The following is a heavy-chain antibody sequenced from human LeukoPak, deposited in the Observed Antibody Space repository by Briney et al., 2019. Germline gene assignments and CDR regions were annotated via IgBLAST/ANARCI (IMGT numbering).Heavy chain of an antibody. J-gene: IGHJ4*02. V-gene: IGHV4-59*01. Sequence: PSETLSLTCTVSGVSFSIYYWTWIRQPPGKGLEWIGYIYYSGSTNYNPSLKSRVTMSLDTSKNQFSLKLTSVTAADTDVYYCATGGSSSSVDYWGQGTLVTVSS. CDR3: ATGGSSSSVDY. CDR1: GVSFSIYY. CDR2: IYYSGST. D-gene: IGHD6-6*01.